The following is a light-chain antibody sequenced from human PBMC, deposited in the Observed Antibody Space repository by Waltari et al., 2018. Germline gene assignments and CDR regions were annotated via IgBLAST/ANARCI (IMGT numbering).Light chain of an antibody. J-gene: IGLJ2*01. V-gene: IGLV2-14*01. CDR2: EVR. Sequence: QSALTQPAPVSGSPGQSITISCTGTNSDVGGYDYVSWYQQHPGKAPKLMIYEVRNRPSGVSSRFSGSKSGNTASLTISGLQAEDEADYYCSSYTSSNTVFGGGTKLTVL. CDR1: NSDVGGYDY. CDR3: SSYTSSNTV.